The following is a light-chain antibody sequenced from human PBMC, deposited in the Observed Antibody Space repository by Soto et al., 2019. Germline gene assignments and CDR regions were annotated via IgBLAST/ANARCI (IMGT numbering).Light chain of an antibody. CDR2: GAS. CDR1: QSVSNNY. Sequence: EIVLTQSPGTLSLSPGERATLSCRASQSVSNNYLAWYQQKPGQAPRLLIYGASNRATGIPDRFSGRGSGTDFTLTIRRLEPEDFAVYYCQQYGSSGTFGQGTKVEIK. J-gene: IGKJ1*01. CDR3: QQYGSSGT. V-gene: IGKV3-20*01.